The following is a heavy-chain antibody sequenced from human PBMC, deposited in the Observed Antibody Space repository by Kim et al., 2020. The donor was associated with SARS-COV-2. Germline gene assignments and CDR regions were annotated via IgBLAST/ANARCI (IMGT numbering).Heavy chain of an antibody. CDR1: GFTFSYYT. J-gene: IGHJ4*02. Sequence: GGSLRLSCAASGFTFSYYTMHWVRQAPGKGLEWVAVISYDGSTKYYADSVKGRFTISRDNSKNTLYLQMNSLRAEDTAVYYCARDYGLGEPGFDYWGQGTLVTVSS. CDR2: ISYDGSTK. D-gene: IGHD3-16*01. V-gene: IGHV3-30*04. CDR3: ARDYGLGEPGFDY.